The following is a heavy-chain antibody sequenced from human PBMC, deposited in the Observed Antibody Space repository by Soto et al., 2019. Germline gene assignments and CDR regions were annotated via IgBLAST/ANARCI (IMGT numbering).Heavy chain of an antibody. CDR2: INAGNGNT. CDR1: GYTFTSYA. Sequence: ASVKVSCKASGYTFTSYAMHWVRQAPGQRLEWMGWINAGNGNTKYSQKFQGRVTITRDTSASTAYMELSSLRSEDTAVYYCARDMNEQQLPYYYYGMDVWGQGTTVTVSS. D-gene: IGHD6-13*01. J-gene: IGHJ6*02. V-gene: IGHV1-3*01. CDR3: ARDMNEQQLPYYYYGMDV.